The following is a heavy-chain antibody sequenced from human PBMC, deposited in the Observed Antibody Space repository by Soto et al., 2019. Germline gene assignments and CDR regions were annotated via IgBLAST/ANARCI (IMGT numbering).Heavy chain of an antibody. CDR2: ISPFNRNT. D-gene: IGHD6-19*01. Sequence: QVQLLQSGPEVRKLGASVKVACKASGYTFINYGLRWVRQAPGQGLEWMGWISPFNRNTKYAQKLQGRVTMTTNTSTKTAQMEMTRLTSDDTAVYLSAGQISESRHYYYYPLDVWGKGTTVIVSS. CDR1: GYTFINYG. J-gene: IGHJ6*04. CDR3: AGQISESRHYYYYPLDV. V-gene: IGHV1-18*01.